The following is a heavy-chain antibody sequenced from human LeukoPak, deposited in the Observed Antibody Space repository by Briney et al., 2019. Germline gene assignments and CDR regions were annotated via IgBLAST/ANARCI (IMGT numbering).Heavy chain of an antibody. CDR1: GFTFSSYA. D-gene: IGHD3-22*01. CDR2: ISGSGGST. Sequence: PGGSLRFSGAASGFTFSSYAMSWVRQAPGKGLEWVSAISGSGGSTYYADSVKGRFTISRDNSKNTLYLQMHSLRAEDTAVYYCAKDLRQYCYDSSGYYPYWGQGTLVTVSS. V-gene: IGHV3-23*01. J-gene: IGHJ4*02. CDR3: AKDLRQYCYDSSGYYPY.